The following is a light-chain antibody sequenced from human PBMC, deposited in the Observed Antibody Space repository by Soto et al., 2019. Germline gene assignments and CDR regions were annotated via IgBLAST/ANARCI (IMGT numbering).Light chain of an antibody. V-gene: IGKV3-20*01. CDR1: QSVSSTY. J-gene: IGKJ2*01. CDR2: GAT. Sequence: VVLTQSPGTLSLSPGERATLSCRASQSVSSTYLAWYQHRPGQAPRLLIYGATRTTTGLPDRFSGSGSGTFFTLTISRLDRDYFAFYYCQQYDYSPFTFGQGTKVEMK. CDR3: QQYDYSPFT.